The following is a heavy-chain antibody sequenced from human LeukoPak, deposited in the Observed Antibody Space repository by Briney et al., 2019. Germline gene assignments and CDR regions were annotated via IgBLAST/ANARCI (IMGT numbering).Heavy chain of an antibody. CDR1: GYSFTSYW. CDR2: ISAYNGNT. Sequence: GESLKISFKGSGYSFTSYWIGWVRQAPGQGLEWMGWISAYNGNTNYAQKLQGRVTMTTDTSTSTAYMELRSLRSDDTAVYYCARVSEDGSGSSYYFDYWGQGTLVTDSS. D-gene: IGHD3-10*01. V-gene: IGHV1-18*04. CDR3: ARVSEDGSGSSYYFDY. J-gene: IGHJ4*02.